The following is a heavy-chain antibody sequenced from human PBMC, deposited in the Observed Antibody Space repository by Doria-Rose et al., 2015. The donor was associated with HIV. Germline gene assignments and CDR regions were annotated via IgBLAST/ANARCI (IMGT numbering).Heavy chain of an antibody. CDR2: ISWDSGAR. Sequence: VQLQESGGGLVQPGRSLRLSCVGSGFSFESYAMHWVRLAPGKGLEWVAGISWDSGARGNADSVEGRFTISRDNAKKSVYLEMRSLRPEDTAFYYCAKAPIIGPKYYFYMDVRGKGTSVTVSS. V-gene: IGHV3-9*01. CDR3: AKAPIIGPKYYFYMDV. D-gene: IGHD3-3*01. J-gene: IGHJ6*03. CDR1: GFSFESYA.